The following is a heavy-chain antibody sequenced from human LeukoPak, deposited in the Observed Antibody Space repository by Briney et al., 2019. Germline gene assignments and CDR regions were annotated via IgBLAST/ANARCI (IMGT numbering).Heavy chain of an antibody. D-gene: IGHD6-19*01. J-gene: IGHJ5*02. Sequence: PSETLSLTCTVSGGSISSSSYYWGWIRQPPGKGLEWIGSIYYSGSTYYNPSLKSRVTISVDTSKNQFSLKLSSVTAADTAVYYCARDRRYSSGWYGENWFDPWGQGTLATVSS. CDR2: IYYSGST. CDR3: ARDRRYSSGWYGENWFDP. CDR1: GGSISSSSYY. V-gene: IGHV4-39*02.